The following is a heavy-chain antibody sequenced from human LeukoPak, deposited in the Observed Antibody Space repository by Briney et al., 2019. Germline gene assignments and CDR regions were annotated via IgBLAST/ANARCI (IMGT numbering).Heavy chain of an antibody. V-gene: IGHV3-30*02. Sequence: GGSLRLSCAASGSTFSSYGMHWVRQDPGKGLEWVAFKWYDGSTKYYADSVKGRFTISRDNSKNMLYLQMNSLRAEDTAVYYCAKGWSNAFDIWGQGTMVTVSS. D-gene: IGHD2-8*01. CDR3: AKGWSNAFDI. CDR1: GSTFSSYG. J-gene: IGHJ3*02. CDR2: KWYDGSTK.